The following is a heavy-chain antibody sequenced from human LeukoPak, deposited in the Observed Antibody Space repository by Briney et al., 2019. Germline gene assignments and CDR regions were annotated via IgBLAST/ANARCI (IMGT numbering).Heavy chain of an antibody. Sequence: GGSLRLSCAASGFTFSSYWMSWVRQAPGKGLEWVANIKQDGSEKYYVDSVKGRFTISRDNAKNSLYLQMNSLRAEDTAVYYCARDDCSSISCYHNWFDPWGQGTLDTVSS. CDR3: ARDDCSSISCYHNWFDP. J-gene: IGHJ5*02. CDR2: IKQDGSEK. V-gene: IGHV3-7*01. CDR1: GFTFSSYW. D-gene: IGHD2-2*01.